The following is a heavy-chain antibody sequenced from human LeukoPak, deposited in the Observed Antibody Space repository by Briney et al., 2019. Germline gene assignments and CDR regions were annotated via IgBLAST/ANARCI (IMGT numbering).Heavy chain of an antibody. CDR2: IRDDGSDK. CDR3: AKDPSYSGSAYYFDY. V-gene: IGHV3-30*02. J-gene: IGHJ4*02. CDR1: GFTFMSYG. Sequence: HPGGSLRLSCIGNGFTFMSYGTHWVRQAPGKGLEWVAFIRDDGSDKYYADSVKGRFTISRDNSKNTLYLQMNSLRAEDTAVYYCAKDPSYSGSAYYFDYWGQGTLVTVSS. D-gene: IGHD1-26*01.